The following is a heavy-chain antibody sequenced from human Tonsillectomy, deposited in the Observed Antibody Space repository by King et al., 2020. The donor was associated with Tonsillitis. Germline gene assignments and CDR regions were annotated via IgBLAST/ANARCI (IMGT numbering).Heavy chain of an antibody. J-gene: IGHJ6*02. CDR2: TSYVGSNK. D-gene: IGHD5-18*01. CDR1: GFTFSNYG. V-gene: IGHV3-30*18. CDR3: AKDRGDVDPGSYGMDV. Sequence: QLVQSGGGGVQPGRSLRLSFAASGFTFSNYGMHWVRRAPGRGREGGAVTSYVGSNKNYADSVRGRFTLSRDNSENTLYLQMNSLRAEDTAVYYCAKDRGDVDPGSYGMDVWGQGTTVTVSS.